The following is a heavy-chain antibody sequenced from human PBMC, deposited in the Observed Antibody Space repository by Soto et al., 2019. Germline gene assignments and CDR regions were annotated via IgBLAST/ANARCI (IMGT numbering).Heavy chain of an antibody. CDR1: GGSFSGHS. V-gene: IGHV4-34*01. CDR2: INHSGRV. D-gene: IGHD3-22*01. Sequence: TLSLTCAVYGGSFSGHSWTRIRQSPGKGLEWIGDINHSGRVNYSPSLKSRVTISLDTSKNQFSLTLSAVTAADTAMYYCSTRAYDTNGYYRFDPWGQGTLVTVSS. J-gene: IGHJ5*01. CDR3: STRAYDTNGYYRFDP.